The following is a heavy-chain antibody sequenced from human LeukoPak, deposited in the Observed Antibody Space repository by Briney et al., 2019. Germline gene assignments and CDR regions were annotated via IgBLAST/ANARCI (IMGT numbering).Heavy chain of an antibody. D-gene: IGHD2-2*01. V-gene: IGHV4-34*01. CDR2: INHSGST. CDR1: GGSFSGYY. CDR3: ARDYCSSTSCPFDY. Sequence: PSETLSLTCAVYGGSFSGYYWSWIRQPPGKGLEWNGEINHSGSTNYNPSLKSRVTISVDTSKNQFSLKLSSVTAADTAVYYCARDYCSSTSCPFDYWGQGTLVTVSS. J-gene: IGHJ4*02.